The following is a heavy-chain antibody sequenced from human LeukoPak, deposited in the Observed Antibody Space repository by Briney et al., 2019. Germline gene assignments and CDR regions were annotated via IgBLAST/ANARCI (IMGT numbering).Heavy chain of an antibody. CDR3: AKCAASSYYDILTGYYQANYFDY. V-gene: IGHV3-30*02. J-gene: IGHJ4*02. CDR1: GFTFSSYG. D-gene: IGHD3-9*01. CDR2: IRYDGSNK. Sequence: GGSLRLSCAASGFTFSSYGMHWVRQAPGKGLEWVAFIRYDGSNKYYADSVKGRFTISRDNSKNTLYLQMNSLTAEDTAVYYCAKCAASSYYDILTGYYQANYFDYWGQGTLVTVSS.